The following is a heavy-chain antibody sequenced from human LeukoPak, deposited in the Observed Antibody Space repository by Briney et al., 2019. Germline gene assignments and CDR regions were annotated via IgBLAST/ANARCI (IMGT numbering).Heavy chain of an antibody. J-gene: IGHJ5*02. CDR3: AKDRFSVYDFWSGYLIGNWFDP. Sequence: PGGSLRLSCAASGFTFGSYAMSWVRQAPGKGLEWVSAISGSGGSTYYADSVKGRFTISRDNSKNTLYLQMNSLRAEDTAVYYCAKDRFSVYDFWSGYLIGNWFDPWGRGTLVTVSS. V-gene: IGHV3-23*01. CDR1: GFTFGSYA. D-gene: IGHD3-3*01. CDR2: ISGSGGST.